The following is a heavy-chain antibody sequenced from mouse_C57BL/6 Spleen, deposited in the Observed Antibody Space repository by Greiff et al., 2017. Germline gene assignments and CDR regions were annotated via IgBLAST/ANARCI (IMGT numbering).Heavy chain of an antibody. CDR1: GYTFTGYW. D-gene: IGHD1-1*01. CDR2: IHPSDSDT. CDR3: EICHCYCNSSFDY. J-gene: IGHJ2*01. Sequence: VQLQQPGAELVKPGASVTVSCKASGYTFTGYWMHWVKQRPGQGLEWIGRIHPSDSDTTYNQKFKGKATLTVDKSSSTAYMQLSSLTSEDSAVYYCEICHCYCNSSFDYWGQGTTLTVSS. V-gene: IGHV1-74*01.